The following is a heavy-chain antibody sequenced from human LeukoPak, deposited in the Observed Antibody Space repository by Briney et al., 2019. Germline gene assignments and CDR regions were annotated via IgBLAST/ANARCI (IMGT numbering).Heavy chain of an antibody. J-gene: IGHJ5*02. CDR1: GFTFSSYA. D-gene: IGHD1-14*01. CDR3: AKKYNTGLDP. V-gene: IGHV3-23*01. CDR2: ISGSGAST. Sequence: LPGGSLRLSCTASGFTFSSYAMSWVRQAPGKGLEWVSDISGSGASTYYADSVKGRFTISRDNSKNTLYLQMNSLRAEDTAVYYCAKKYNTGLDPWGQGTLVTVSS.